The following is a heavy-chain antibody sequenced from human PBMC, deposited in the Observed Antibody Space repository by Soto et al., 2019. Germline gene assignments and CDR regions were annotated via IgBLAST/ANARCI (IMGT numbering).Heavy chain of an antibody. D-gene: IGHD6-6*01. CDR2: INHSGST. CDR3: ARGKGLAARDYFDY. J-gene: IGHJ4*02. Sequence: LSLTCAVYGGSFSGYYWSWIRQPPGKGLEWIGEINHSGSTNYNPSLKSRVTISVDTSKNQFSLRLSSVTAADTAVYYCARGKGLAARDYFDYWGQGTLVTVSS. V-gene: IGHV4-34*01. CDR1: GGSFSGYY.